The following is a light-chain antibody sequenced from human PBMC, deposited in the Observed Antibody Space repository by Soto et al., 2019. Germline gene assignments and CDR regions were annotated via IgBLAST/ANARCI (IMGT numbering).Light chain of an antibody. CDR3: QVRDVWPS. CDR2: DAS. J-gene: IGKJ1*01. CDR1: QSVSTS. V-gene: IGKV3-11*01. Sequence: IVLTQSPVTLAVSPGESAVLSCRASQSVSTSLAWYQHKPGQAPRLFIYDASKTAPGIPARFTGSGSGAHFTLTISSLEPEDIAVYYYQVRDVWPSFGQGTKVEIK.